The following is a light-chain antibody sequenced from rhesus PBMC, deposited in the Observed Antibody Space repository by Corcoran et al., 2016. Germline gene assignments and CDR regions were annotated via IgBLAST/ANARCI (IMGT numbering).Light chain of an antibody. CDR3: QNGYGILYS. Sequence: DIQMTQSPSSLSASVGDTVTITCQASQGISNDFAWYQQKPGKVPTLLIYAASTLQSGVTSRFSGSGSGTAFTLTISSLQPEDFATYYCQNGYGILYSFGQGTKVEIK. J-gene: IGKJ2*01. V-gene: IGKV1-33*02. CDR1: QGISND. CDR2: AAS.